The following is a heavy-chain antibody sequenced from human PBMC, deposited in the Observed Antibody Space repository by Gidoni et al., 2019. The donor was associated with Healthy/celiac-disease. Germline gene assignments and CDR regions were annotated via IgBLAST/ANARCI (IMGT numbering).Heavy chain of an antibody. CDR2: ISWNSGSI. CDR3: AKDPNDDYGGKEGYFDY. CDR1: GFTFDDSA. J-gene: IGHJ4*02. D-gene: IGHD4-17*01. V-gene: IGHV3-9*01. Sequence: EVQLVESGGGLVQPGRSLRLPCAASGFTFDDSAMHWVRQAPGKGLEWVSGISWNSGSIGYADSVKGRFTISRDNAKNSLYLQMNSLRAEDTALYYCAKDPNDDYGGKEGYFDYWGQGTLVTVSS.